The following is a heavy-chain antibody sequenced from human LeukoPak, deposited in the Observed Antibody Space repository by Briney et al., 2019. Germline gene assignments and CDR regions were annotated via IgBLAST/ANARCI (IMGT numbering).Heavy chain of an antibody. V-gene: IGHV1-2*02. Sequence: ASVKVSCKASGYTFTGYYMHWVRQAPGQGLEWMGWINPNSGGTNYAQKFQGRVTMTRDTSISTAYMELSRLRSDDTAVYYCARGYGDRGVWCFDLWGRGTLVTVSS. J-gene: IGHJ2*01. CDR2: INPNSGGT. CDR1: GYTFTGYY. CDR3: ARGYGDRGVWCFDL. D-gene: IGHD4-17*01.